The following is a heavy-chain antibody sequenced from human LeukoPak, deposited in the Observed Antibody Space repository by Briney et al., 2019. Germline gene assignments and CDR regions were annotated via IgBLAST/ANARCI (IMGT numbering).Heavy chain of an antibody. V-gene: IGHV4-59*01. J-gene: IGHJ6*02. CDR1: GGSMRKYY. D-gene: IGHD6-13*01. Sequence: SETLSLTCTVSGGSMRKYYWSWIRRPPGKGLEWMGYIYYSGSTNYNPSLKSRVTMSVDTSKNQFSLKLSSVAAADTGVYYCARGPAAAGPDYPDYYGMDVWGQGSTVTVSS. CDR2: IYYSGST. CDR3: ARGPAAAGPDYPDYYGMDV.